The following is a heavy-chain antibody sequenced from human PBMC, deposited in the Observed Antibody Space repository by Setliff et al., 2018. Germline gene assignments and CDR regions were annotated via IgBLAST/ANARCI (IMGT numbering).Heavy chain of an antibody. J-gene: IGHJ4*01. CDR3: ARPGGTTVVARHFDY. V-gene: IGHV4-59*08. CDR2: MHAGGNI. D-gene: IGHD2-15*01. Sequence: SETLSLTCSVSGDSLRNDYWTWIRQPPGKGLEWIGNMHAGGNINYNPSLKSRVTLSLATSKNQFSLNLTSVTAADTAIYYCARPGGTTVVARHFDYWGSGILVTVSS. CDR1: GDSLRNDY.